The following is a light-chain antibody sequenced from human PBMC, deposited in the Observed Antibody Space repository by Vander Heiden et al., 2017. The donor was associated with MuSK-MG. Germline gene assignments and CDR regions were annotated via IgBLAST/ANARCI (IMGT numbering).Light chain of an antibody. CDR3: QQYYTSRT. CDR2: RAS. Sequence: DIQMTQCPSILSASIGDRVSMTCRASQSISRRLAWYQQKPGKAPKLLMYRASSLQIGVPSRFSGSGSGTEFTLTISSLQPDDFATYYCQQYYTSRTFGPGSKVEIK. CDR1: QSISRR. V-gene: IGKV1-5*03. J-gene: IGKJ1*01.